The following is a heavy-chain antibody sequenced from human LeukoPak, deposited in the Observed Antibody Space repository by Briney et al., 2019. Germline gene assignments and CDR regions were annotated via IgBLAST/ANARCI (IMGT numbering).Heavy chain of an antibody. Sequence: GGSLRLSCAASGFTFSSYWMSWVRQAPGKGLERVANIKQDGSEKYYVDSVKGRFTIPRDNAKNSLYLQMNNLRAEDTAVYYCARDNNRKDDSWGQGTLVTVSS. CDR2: IKQDGSEK. J-gene: IGHJ5*02. V-gene: IGHV3-7*01. CDR3: ARDNNRKDDS. CDR1: GFTFSSYW. D-gene: IGHD1-14*01.